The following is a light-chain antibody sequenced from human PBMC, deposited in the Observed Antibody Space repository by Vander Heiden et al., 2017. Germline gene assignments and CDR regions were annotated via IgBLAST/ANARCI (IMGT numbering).Light chain of an antibody. V-gene: IGKV3-20*01. Sequence: EVVLTQSPGTLSLLPGERATFSCRASQSVSTYLGWYQQKPGQAPRLLIYGASSRATGIPDRFSGSGSVTDFTLTISRLEPEDFAVYYCQQYGSSWYTFGQGTKLEIK. CDR2: GAS. J-gene: IGKJ2*01. CDR3: QQYGSSWYT. CDR1: QSVSTY.